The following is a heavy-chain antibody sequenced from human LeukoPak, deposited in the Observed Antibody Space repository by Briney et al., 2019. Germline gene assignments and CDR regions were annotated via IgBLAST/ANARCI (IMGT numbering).Heavy chain of an antibody. D-gene: IGHD4-23*01. CDR1: GGSFSGYY. CDR3: ARGVGYGGNSGDY. CDR2: INHSGST. J-gene: IGHJ4*02. Sequence: PSETLSLTCAAYGGSFSGYYWSWIRQPPGKGLEWIGEINHSGSTNYNPSLKSRVTISVDTSKNQFSLKLSSVTAADTAVYYCARGVGYGGNSGDYWGQGTLVTVSS. V-gene: IGHV4-34*01.